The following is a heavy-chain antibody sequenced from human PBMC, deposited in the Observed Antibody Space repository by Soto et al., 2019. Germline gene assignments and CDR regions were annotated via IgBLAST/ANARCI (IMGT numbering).Heavy chain of an antibody. CDR2: IGRTRKYI. CDR1: GFTFDDYS. D-gene: IGHD1-20*01. J-gene: IGHJ4*02. V-gene: IGHV3-48*02. Sequence: EVQLVESGGGLVQPGGSLRLSCAASGFTFDDYSMHWVRQAPGKGLEWVSYIGRTRKYIDYADSVTGRFTISRDGAKNSGFLQMNSLIDEDTAVYDCARDHNWSFDYWGQGIPVTVSS. CDR3: ARDHNWSFDY.